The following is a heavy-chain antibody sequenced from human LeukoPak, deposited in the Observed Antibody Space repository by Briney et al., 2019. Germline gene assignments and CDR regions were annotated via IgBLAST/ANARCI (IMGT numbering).Heavy chain of an antibody. J-gene: IGHJ5*02. Sequence: SETLSLTCAVYGGSFSGYHWSWIRQPPGKGLEWIGEINHSGSTNYNPSLKGRVTISVDTSKNQFSLKLSSVTATDTAVYYCARGVGNYDFWSGYHHWGQGTLVTVSS. CDR2: INHSGST. D-gene: IGHD3-3*01. V-gene: IGHV4-34*01. CDR1: GGSFSGYH. CDR3: ARGVGNYDFWSGYHH.